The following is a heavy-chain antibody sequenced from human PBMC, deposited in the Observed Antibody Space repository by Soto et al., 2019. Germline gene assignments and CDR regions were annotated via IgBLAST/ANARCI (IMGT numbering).Heavy chain of an antibody. J-gene: IGHJ4*02. CDR2: ISAYNGNT. CDR1: GYXFTSYG. CDR3: ARGPLRRGGEPRSDDY. D-gene: IGHD7-27*01. V-gene: IGHV1-18*01. Sequence: QVQLVQSGAEVKKPXAXVKVSXKASGYXFTSYGXXWVRQAPXXGLEXMGWISAYNGNTNYAQKLQGRVTMTTDTSTSTAYMELRSLRSDDTAVYYCARGPLRRGGEPRSDDYWGQGTLVTVSS.